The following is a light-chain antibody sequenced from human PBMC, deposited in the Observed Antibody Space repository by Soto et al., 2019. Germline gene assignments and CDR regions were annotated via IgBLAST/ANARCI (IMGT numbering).Light chain of an antibody. CDR1: QTVASNN. V-gene: IGKV3D-20*01. J-gene: IGKJ4*01. CDR2: DAS. Sequence: IVLTQSPALLSVSPGQRATLSCGASQTVASNNLAWYQLKPGLAPRLLIFDASYRATGIPDRFSGSVSGTVFTLTISRLEPEDSAVYYCQQFGTSPRTFGGGTQVEIK. CDR3: QQFGTSPRT.